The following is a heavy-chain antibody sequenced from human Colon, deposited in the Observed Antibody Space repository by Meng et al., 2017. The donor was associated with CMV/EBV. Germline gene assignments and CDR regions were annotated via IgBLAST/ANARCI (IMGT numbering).Heavy chain of an antibody. V-gene: IGHV3-23*01. J-gene: IGHJ6*02. CDR3: AADPSAY. CDR2: ISGSGYST. CDR1: GFHFRSYE. Sequence: GGSLRLSCAASGFHFRSYEMSWVRQAPGKGPEGVSGISGSGYSTYSPYSVKGRFTIFRDNSKNTLYLQMNSLRADDTAIYYCAADPSAYWGQGTTVTVSS.